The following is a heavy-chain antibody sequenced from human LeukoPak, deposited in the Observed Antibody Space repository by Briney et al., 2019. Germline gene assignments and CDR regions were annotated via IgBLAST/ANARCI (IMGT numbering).Heavy chain of an antibody. J-gene: IGHJ4*02. V-gene: IGHV4-61*05. D-gene: IGHD2-2*01. CDR2: IYYSGST. CDR1: GGSISSSSYY. Sequence: SETLSLTCTVSGGSISSSSYYWRWIWQPPGKGLERIGYIYYSGSTNYNPSLKSRVTISVDTSKNQFSLKLSSVTAADTAVYYCAKRYCSSTTCYDDRGAFDYWGQGTLVTVSS. CDR3: AKRYCSSTTCYDDRGAFDY.